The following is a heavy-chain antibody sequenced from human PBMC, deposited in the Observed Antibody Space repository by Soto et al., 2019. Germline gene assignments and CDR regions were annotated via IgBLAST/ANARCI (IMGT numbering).Heavy chain of an antibody. D-gene: IGHD2-2*01. V-gene: IGHV3-74*03. CDR1: GFTFSGHW. CDR2: INTDGGSS. Sequence: EVQLVESGGDLVQPGGSLRLSCAASGFTFSGHWMHWVLQVPGKGLEWVSRINTDGGSSAYADSVKGRFTISRDNAKNTFYLQMKGLRAEDTAVYYCARESGYCSRTSCYRRAFDTWGQGTTVTVSS. J-gene: IGHJ3*02. CDR3: ARESGYCSRTSCYRRAFDT.